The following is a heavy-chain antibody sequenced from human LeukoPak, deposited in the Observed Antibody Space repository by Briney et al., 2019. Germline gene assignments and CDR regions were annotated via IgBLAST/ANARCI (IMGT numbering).Heavy chain of an antibody. V-gene: IGHV3-30*18. CDR2: ISYDGSYK. D-gene: IGHD3-10*01. CDR1: GFAFSGYG. Sequence: PGGSLRLSCAASVASGFAFSGYGMHWVRQAPGKGLEWVAVISYDGSYKFYADPVKGRFTISRDNSKNTLYLQMNSLRAEDTAVYYCAKVEGSGEYYYYGMDVWGQGTTVAVSS. J-gene: IGHJ6*02. CDR3: AKVEGSGEYYYYGMDV.